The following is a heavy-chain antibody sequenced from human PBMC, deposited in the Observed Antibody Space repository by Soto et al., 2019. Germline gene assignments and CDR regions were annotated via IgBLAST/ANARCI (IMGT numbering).Heavy chain of an antibody. CDR3: ARARSGSYYSGFDY. J-gene: IGHJ4*02. CDR2: INHSGST. V-gene: IGHV4-34*01. D-gene: IGHD1-26*01. Sequence: SETLSLTCAVYGGSLSGYYWSWIRQPPGKGLEWIGEINHSGSTNYNPSLKSRVTISVDTPKNQFSLKLSSVTAADTAVYYCARARSGSYYSGFDYWGQGTLVT. CDR1: GGSLSGYY.